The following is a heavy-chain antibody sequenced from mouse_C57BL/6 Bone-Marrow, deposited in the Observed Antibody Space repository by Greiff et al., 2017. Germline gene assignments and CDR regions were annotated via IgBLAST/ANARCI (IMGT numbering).Heavy chain of an antibody. J-gene: IGHJ2*01. CDR1: GYTFTSYW. CDR3: ASGGGWYFDY. CDR2: IYPSDSET. Sequence: QVQLQQPGAELVRPGSSVKMSCKASGYTFTSYWMDWVKQRPGQGLEWIGNIYPSDSETHYNQKFKDKATLTVDNSSSTAYMQLSSLTSETSAVYYCASGGGWYFDYWGQGTTLTVSS. V-gene: IGHV1-61*01. D-gene: IGHD1-1*02.